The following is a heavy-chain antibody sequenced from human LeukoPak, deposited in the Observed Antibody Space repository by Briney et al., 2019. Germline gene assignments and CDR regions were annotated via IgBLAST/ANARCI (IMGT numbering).Heavy chain of an antibody. CDR1: GGSISSSSYY. Sequence: SETLSLTCTVSGGSISSSSYYWGWIRQPPGKGLEWIGSIYYSGSTYYNPSLKSRVTISVDTSKNQFSLKLSSVTAADTAVYYCARDKKQLGSHLPLYYYMDVWAKDHGHRLL. CDR3: ARDKKQLGSHLPLYYYMDV. CDR2: IYYSGST. V-gene: IGHV4-39*07. D-gene: IGHD6-6*01. J-gene: IGHJ6*03.